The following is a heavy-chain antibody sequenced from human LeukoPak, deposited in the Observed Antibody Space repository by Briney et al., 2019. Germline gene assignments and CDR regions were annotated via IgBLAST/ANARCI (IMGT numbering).Heavy chain of an antibody. CDR3: ARAAPCGGGCSAWLDP. D-gene: IGHD2-21*02. Sequence: SETLSLTCTVSGGSMSSYFWSWIRQPPGKELEWIGYIFYGGSTNYNPSLKSRVTISVDTSKNQFSLKLSSVTAAHTAVHYCARAAPCGGGCSAWLDPWGQGTLVTVSS. J-gene: IGHJ5*02. CDR2: IFYGGST. V-gene: IGHV4-59*01. CDR1: GGSMSSYF.